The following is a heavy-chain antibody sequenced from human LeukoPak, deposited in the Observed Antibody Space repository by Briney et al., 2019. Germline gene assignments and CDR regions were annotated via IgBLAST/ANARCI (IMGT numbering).Heavy chain of an antibody. J-gene: IGHJ6*03. CDR2: IRSMRRYT. CDR1: RLTFSSHS. D-gene: IGHD2-8*01. Sequence: GRSLRLSRAASRLTFSSHSTNCVRHAPRKVREWGSSIRSMRRYTHYTDSVKGRFTISRDHAQNSLYLQLHSLRAEDKDVYYCARDHPHPYCTNGVCHYYYYYYMDVWGKGPTVTVSS. V-gene: IGHV3-21*01. CDR3: ARDHPHPYCTNGVCHYYYYYYMDV.